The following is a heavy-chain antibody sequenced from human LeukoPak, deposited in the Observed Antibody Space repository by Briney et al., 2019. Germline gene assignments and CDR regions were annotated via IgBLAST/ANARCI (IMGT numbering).Heavy chain of an antibody. CDR3: ARDRDGVEWLPDAFDI. J-gene: IGHJ3*02. Sequence: ASVKVSCKASGYTFTNYGISWVRQAPGQGLEWMGWISAYNGNTNYAQKFQGRVTMTTDTSTSTACMELRSLRSDDTAVYYCARDRDGVEWLPDAFDIWGQGTMVTVSS. CDR2: ISAYNGNT. CDR1: GYTFTNYG. D-gene: IGHD3-3*01. V-gene: IGHV1-18*01.